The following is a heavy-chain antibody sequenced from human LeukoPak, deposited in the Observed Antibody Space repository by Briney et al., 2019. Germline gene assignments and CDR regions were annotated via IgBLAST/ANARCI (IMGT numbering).Heavy chain of an antibody. D-gene: IGHD2-2*01. V-gene: IGHV3-33*08. J-gene: IGHJ4*02. Sequence: GGSLRLSCTASGFTFSNFGMNWVRQTPGKGLEWVALIWDDGINKFYIDSVKGRFTISRDNAKNSLYLQMNSLRAEDTAVYYCASYDPSFSFDYWGQGTLVTVSS. CDR3: ASYDPSFSFDY. CDR2: IWDDGINK. CDR1: GFTFSNFG.